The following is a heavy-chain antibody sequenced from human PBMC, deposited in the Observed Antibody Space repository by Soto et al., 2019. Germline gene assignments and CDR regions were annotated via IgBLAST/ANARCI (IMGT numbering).Heavy chain of an antibody. D-gene: IGHD3-22*01. J-gene: IGHJ4*02. Sequence: PSETLSLTCIVSGGSISRSPYYWGWIRQTPGKGLEWIASVFYRGNTFYNPSLQSRVTISIDTSKNQFTLSPSSVTAADTAVYYCARVADSYDSSGYYIPTVDYWGQGTLVTVSS. CDR3: ARVADSYDSSGYYIPTVDY. CDR2: VFYRGNT. CDR1: GGSISRSPYY. V-gene: IGHV4-39*06.